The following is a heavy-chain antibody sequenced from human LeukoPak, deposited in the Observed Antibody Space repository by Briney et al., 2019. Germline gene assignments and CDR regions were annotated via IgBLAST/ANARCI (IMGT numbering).Heavy chain of an antibody. CDR2: LSATGGSA. J-gene: IGHJ4*02. CDR1: GFIFDNFG. D-gene: IGHD7-27*01. Sequence: PGGSLRLSCAASGFIFDNFGMSWVRQAPGKGLEWVSALSATGGSAYYAASAQGRFTTSRDNAKSSLYLQMNSLRAEDTAVYYCGRGHWGLDYWGQGALVTVSS. CDR3: GRGHWGLDY. V-gene: IGHV3-23*01.